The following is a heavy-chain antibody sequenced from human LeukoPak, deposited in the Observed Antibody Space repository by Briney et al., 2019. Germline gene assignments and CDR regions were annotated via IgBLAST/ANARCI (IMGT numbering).Heavy chain of an antibody. CDR3: ARQYSSSSPQWWYYYYYMDV. V-gene: IGHV3-11*01. CDR2: ISSSGSTI. J-gene: IGHJ6*03. D-gene: IGHD6-6*01. CDR1: GFTFSDYY. Sequence: GGSLRLSCAASGFTFSDYYMSWIRQAPGKGLEWVSYISSSGSTIYYADSVKGRFTISKDNAKNSLYLQMNSLRAEDTAVYYCARQYSSSSPQWWYYYYYMDVWGKGTTVTVSS.